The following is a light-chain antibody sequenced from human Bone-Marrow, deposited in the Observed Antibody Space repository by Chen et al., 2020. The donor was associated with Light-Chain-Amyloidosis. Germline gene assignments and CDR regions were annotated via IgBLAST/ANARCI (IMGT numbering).Light chain of an antibody. CDR1: DLPTKY. CDR2: RDT. Sequence: SYELTQPPSVSVSPGQTARITCSGDDLPTKYAYWYQQKPGQAPVLVIHRDTERPSGMSEGFSGYSSGTTATLTISGVQAEDEADYHSQSADSSGTYEVIFGGGTKLTVL. J-gene: IGLJ2*01. V-gene: IGLV3-25*03. CDR3: QSADSSGTYEVI.